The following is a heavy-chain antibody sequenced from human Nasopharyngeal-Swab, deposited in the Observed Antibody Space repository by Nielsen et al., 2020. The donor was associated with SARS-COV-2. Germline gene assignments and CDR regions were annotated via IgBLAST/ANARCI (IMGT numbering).Heavy chain of an antibody. CDR2: FEPANVET. Sequence: ASVKVSCKVSGYTLTDLSMHWVRQVPGKGLEWMGGFEPANVETFYAQRFQGRVTMTEDTSTDTAYMELSSLRSEDTAVYYCARGHSGWNYWGQGTLVTVSS. D-gene: IGHD6-19*01. V-gene: IGHV1-24*01. CDR3: ARGHSGWNY. J-gene: IGHJ4*02. CDR1: GYTLTDLS.